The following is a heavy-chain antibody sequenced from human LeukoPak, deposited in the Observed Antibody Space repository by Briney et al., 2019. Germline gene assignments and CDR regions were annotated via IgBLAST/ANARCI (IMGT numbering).Heavy chain of an antibody. CDR2: TSYDGSNK. CDR3: ARGGGYSYAYYFDY. V-gene: IGHV3-30-3*01. J-gene: IGHJ4*02. CDR1: GFTFSSYA. D-gene: IGHD5-18*01. Sequence: GGSLRLPCAASGFTFSSYAMHWVRQAPGKGLEWVAVTSYDGSNKYYADSVKGRFTISRDNSKNTLYLQMNSLRAEDTAVYYCARGGGYSYAYYFDYWGQGTLVTVSS.